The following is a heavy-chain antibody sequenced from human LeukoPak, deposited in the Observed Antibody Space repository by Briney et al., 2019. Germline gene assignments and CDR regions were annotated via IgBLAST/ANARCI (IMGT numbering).Heavy chain of an antibody. CDR1: GYTFTSYD. CDR3: ARGPYASPYSSSWYYFDY. J-gene: IGHJ4*02. D-gene: IGHD6-13*01. CDR2: MNPNSGNT. V-gene: IGHV1-8*01. Sequence: GASVKVSCKASGYTFTSYDINWVRQATGQGLEWMGWMNPNSGNTGYAQKFQGRVTMTRNTSISTAYMELSSLRSEDTAVYYCARGPYASPYSSSWYYFDYWGQGTLVTVSS.